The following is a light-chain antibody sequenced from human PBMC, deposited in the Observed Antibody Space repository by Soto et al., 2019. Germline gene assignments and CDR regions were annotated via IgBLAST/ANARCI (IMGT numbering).Light chain of an antibody. CDR1: QSVDSNS. CDR3: QQYATSPT. Sequence: EIVLTQSPGTLSLSPGERATLSCRASQSVDSNSLAWYQHKPGQAPRLLIYGASSRAPGISDRYSGRGSGTDFPRTINRLEPEDFAVYYCQQYATSPTFGGGTRLEIK. J-gene: IGKJ4*01. CDR2: GAS. V-gene: IGKV3-20*01.